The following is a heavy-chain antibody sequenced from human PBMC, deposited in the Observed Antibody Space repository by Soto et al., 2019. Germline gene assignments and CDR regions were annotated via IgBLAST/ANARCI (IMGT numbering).Heavy chain of an antibody. V-gene: IGHV3-7*01. CDR2: MNPDGSWG. J-gene: IGHJ4*02. CDR1: GFTFSTSW. Sequence: EVELVESGGGLVQPGGSLRLSCAASGFTFSTSWMNWVRQAPGKGLEWVANMNPDGSWGRYVDSAKGRFTISRDNAKNSLTLQMSSMSGGDTAVYYCFGCADYWGLGSLVTVS. CDR3: FGCADY. D-gene: IGHD2-21*01.